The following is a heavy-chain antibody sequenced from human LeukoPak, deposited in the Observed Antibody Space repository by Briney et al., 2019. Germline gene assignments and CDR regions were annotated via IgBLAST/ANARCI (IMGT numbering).Heavy chain of an antibody. Sequence: PGGSLRLSCAASGFTFSSYSMNWVRQAPGKGLEWVSSISSSSSYIHYADSVKGRFTISRDNAKNSLYLQMNSLRAEDTAVYYCARVVSSPGGDAFDIWGQGTMVTVSS. CDR2: ISSSSSYI. J-gene: IGHJ3*02. V-gene: IGHV3-21*01. D-gene: IGHD2-2*01. CDR3: ARVVSSPGGDAFDI. CDR1: GFTFSSYS.